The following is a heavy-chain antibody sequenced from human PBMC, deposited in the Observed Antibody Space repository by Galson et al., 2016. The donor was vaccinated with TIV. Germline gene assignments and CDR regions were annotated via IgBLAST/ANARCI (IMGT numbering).Heavy chain of an antibody. V-gene: IGHV1-69*02. CDR2: IIPMVGMT. D-gene: IGHD1-26*01. CDR1: GGTFSSYS. CDR3: ARRYSGSKNGFDM. J-gene: IGHJ3*02. Sequence: SVKVSCKASGGTFSSYSVSWVRQAPGQGLEWMGRIIPMVGMTNYAQKFQGTITITADRSTTTAYLELSSLRSEDTAVYYCARRYSGSKNGFDMWGQGTMVTVSS.